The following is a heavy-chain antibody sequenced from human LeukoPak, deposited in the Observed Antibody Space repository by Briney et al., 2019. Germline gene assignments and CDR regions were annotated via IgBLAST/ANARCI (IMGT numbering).Heavy chain of an antibody. CDR2: IYPGDSDT. Sequence: GASLQISCNGSVSIFTSYWIGWVRPLPGKGLGGMGIIYPGDSDTRYSPSFQGQVTISADKSISTAYLQWSSLKASDTAMYYCARTLYNWNNDYWGQGTLVTFSS. CDR1: VSIFTSYW. D-gene: IGHD1/OR15-1a*01. V-gene: IGHV5-51*01. J-gene: IGHJ4*02. CDR3: ARTLYNWNNDY.